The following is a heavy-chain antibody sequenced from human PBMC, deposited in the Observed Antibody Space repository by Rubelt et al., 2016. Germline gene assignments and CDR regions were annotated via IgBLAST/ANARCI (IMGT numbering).Heavy chain of an antibody. J-gene: IGHJ5*02. V-gene: IGHV1-69*13. CDR1: GYTFTSYG. Sequence: QVQLVQSGAEVKKPGASVKVSCKASGYTFTSYGISCVRQAPGQGLEWMGGIIPIFGTANYAQKFQGGVTITADESTSTAYMELSSLRSEETAVYYCAREQQLVGGWFDPWGQGTLVTVSS. CDR3: AREQQLVGGWFDP. CDR2: IIPIFGTA. D-gene: IGHD6-13*01.